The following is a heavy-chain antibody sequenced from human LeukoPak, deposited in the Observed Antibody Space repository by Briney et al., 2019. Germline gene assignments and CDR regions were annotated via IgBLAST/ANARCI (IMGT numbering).Heavy chain of an antibody. V-gene: IGHV1-69*10. CDR2: IIPMLGIA. Sequence: SVTVSCKASGGTFSSYTISWVRQAPGQGLEGMGGIIPMLGIANYAQKFQGRVTITADKSTSTAYMELSSLRSEDTAVYYCARGNPDYDSSGYLGYWGQGTLVTVSS. CDR1: GGTFSSYT. CDR3: ARGNPDYDSSGYLGY. D-gene: IGHD3-22*01. J-gene: IGHJ4*02.